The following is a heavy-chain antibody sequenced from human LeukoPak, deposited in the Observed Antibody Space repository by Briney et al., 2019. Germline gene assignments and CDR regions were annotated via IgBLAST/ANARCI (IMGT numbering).Heavy chain of an antibody. Sequence: GGSLRLSCAASGFTFSSHAMSWVPQAPGKGREGVSTISGNGGSTYYANSVKGRFTISRDNSKNTLYLQIHSLRAEDSAVYYCAKDACVGDCNFHFDYWGQGTLVPVSS. V-gene: IGHV3-23*01. CDR3: AKDACVGDCNFHFDY. D-gene: IGHD2-21*02. J-gene: IGHJ4*02. CDR2: ISGNGGST. CDR1: GFTFSSHA.